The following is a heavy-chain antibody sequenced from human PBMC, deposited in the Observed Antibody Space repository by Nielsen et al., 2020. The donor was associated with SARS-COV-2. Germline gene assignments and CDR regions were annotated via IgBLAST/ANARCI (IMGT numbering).Heavy chain of an antibody. V-gene: IGHV4-61*01. J-gene: IGHJ5*02. CDR2: IYYSGST. CDR1: GGSVSSGSYY. CDR3: ARVGGPTPRDWFDP. Sequence: SETLSLTCTVSGGSVSSGSYYWSWIRQPPGKGLEWIGYIYYSGSTNYNPSLKSRVTISVDKSKNQFSLKLSSVTAADTAVYYCARVGGPTPRDWFDPWGQGTLVTVSS.